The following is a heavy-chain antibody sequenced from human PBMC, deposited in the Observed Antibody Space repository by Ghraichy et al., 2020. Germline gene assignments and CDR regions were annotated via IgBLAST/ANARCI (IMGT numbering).Heavy chain of an antibody. V-gene: IGHV3-21*01. Sequence: GGSLRLSCAASGFTFSSYSMNWVRQAPGKGLEWVSSISSSSSYIYYADSVKGRFTISRDNAKNSLYLQMNSLRAEDTAVYYCVNYYDSSGYLVDAFDIWGQGTMVTVSS. D-gene: IGHD3-22*01. CDR3: VNYYDSSGYLVDAFDI. CDR2: ISSSSSYI. CDR1: GFTFSSYS. J-gene: IGHJ3*02.